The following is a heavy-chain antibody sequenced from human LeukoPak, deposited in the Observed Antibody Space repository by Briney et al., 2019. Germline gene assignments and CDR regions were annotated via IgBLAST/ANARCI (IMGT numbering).Heavy chain of an antibody. V-gene: IGHV3-53*01. D-gene: IGHD6-19*01. CDR1: GVIVSRNF. Sequence: GGSLRLSCAASGVIVSRNFMSWVRQAPGKGLQWVAIMYASGTTDYSDSVRGRFHISRDSSNNTLSLQINSLRAEDTAAYYCARGSGSGWPLDRWGQGALVTVSS. CDR2: MYASGTT. CDR3: ARGSGSGWPLDR. J-gene: IGHJ5*02.